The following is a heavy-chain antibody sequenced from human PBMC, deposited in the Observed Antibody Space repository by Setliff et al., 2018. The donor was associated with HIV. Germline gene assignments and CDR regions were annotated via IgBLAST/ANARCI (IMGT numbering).Heavy chain of an antibody. D-gene: IGHD3-10*01. CDR1: GFTFSSFW. Sequence: GSLRLSCAASGFTFSSFWMHWVRQAPGKALEWVSYISNSSSARYYADSVKGRFTISRDNAKNSLFLQMSGLRVEDTAVYYCARDGHYNSGSPNWFDSWGQGILVTVSS. CDR2: ISNSSSAR. V-gene: IGHV3-48*01. CDR3: ARDGHYNSGSPNWFDS. J-gene: IGHJ5*01.